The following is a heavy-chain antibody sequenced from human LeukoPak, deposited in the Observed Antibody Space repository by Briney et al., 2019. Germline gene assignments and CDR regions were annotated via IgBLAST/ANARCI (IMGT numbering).Heavy chain of an antibody. CDR2: FDPEDGET. D-gene: IGHD6-13*01. CDR3: ATFSSSFNYFDY. V-gene: IGHV1-24*01. J-gene: IGHJ4*02. CDR1: GYTLTELS. Sequence: GASVKVSCKVSGYTLTELSMHWVRQAPGKGLEWMGGFDPEDGETIYAQKFQGRVTMTEDTSTDTAYMELCSLRSEDTAVYYCATFSSSFNYFDYWGQGTLVTVSS.